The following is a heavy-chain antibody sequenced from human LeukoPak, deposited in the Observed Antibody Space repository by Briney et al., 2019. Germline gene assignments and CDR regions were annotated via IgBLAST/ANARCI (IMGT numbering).Heavy chain of an antibody. J-gene: IGHJ4*02. CDR1: GFTFSSYW. CDR2: IKQDGSEK. CDR3: AKDTQFRYSSSWYLGY. D-gene: IGHD6-13*01. Sequence: GGSLRLSCAASGFTFSSYWMSWVRQAPGKGLEWVANIKQDGSEKYYVDSVKGRFTISRDNAKNSLYLQMNSLRAEDTALYYCAKDTQFRYSSSWYLGYWGQGTLVTVSS. V-gene: IGHV3-7*03.